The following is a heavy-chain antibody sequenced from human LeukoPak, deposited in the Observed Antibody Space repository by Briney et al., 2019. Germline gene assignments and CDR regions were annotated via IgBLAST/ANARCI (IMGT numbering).Heavy chain of an antibody. D-gene: IGHD1-26*01. CDR3: ARRAGGSYYE. V-gene: IGHV4-34*01. CDR2: INHSGST. J-gene: IGHJ4*02. Sequence: SETLSLTCTVSGGSISSYYWSWIRQPPGKGLEWIGEINHSGSTNYNPSLKSRVTISVDTSKNQFSLKLSSVTAADTAVYYCARRAGGSYYEWGQGTLVTVSS. CDR1: GGSISSYY.